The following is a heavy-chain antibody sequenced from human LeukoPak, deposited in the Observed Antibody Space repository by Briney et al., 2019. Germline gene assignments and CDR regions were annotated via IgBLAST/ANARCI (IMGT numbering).Heavy chain of an antibody. D-gene: IGHD1-26*01. CDR3: ARGRWEPLPDY. CDR2: VSSDGSNK. V-gene: IGHV3-30*04. Sequence: GGSLRLSCAASGFTFSSYALHWVRQAPGGGLEWVALVSSDGSNKYADSVKGRFTISRDNSKNTLYLEMNSLRADDTAVYYCARGRWEPLPDYWGQGTLVTVSS. J-gene: IGHJ4*02. CDR1: GFTFSSYA.